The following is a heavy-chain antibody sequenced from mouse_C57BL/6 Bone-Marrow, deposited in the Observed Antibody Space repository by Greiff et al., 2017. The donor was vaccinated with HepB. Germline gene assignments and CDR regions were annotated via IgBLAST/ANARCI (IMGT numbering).Heavy chain of an antibody. J-gene: IGHJ4*01. Sequence: EVQGVESGPGMVKPSQSLSLTCTVTGYSITSGYDWHWIRHFPGNKLEWMGYISYSGSTNYNPSLKSRISITHDTSKNHFFLKLNSVTTEDTATYYCARGGYGSSYEGAMDYWGQGTSVTVSS. CDR3: ARGGYGSSYEGAMDY. CDR2: ISYSGST. CDR1: GYSITSGYD. V-gene: IGHV3-1*01. D-gene: IGHD1-1*01.